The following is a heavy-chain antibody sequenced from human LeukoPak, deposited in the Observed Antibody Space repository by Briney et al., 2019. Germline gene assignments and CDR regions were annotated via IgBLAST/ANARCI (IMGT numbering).Heavy chain of an antibody. J-gene: IGHJ3*02. Sequence: ASVKVSCKVSGYSLTELSMHWVRQAPGKGLGWMGGFDPEDGETIYAQKFQGRVTMTEDTSTDTAYMELSSLRSEDTAVYYCATDRRYGSAFDIWGQGTMVTVSS. CDR3: ATDRRYGSAFDI. CDR2: FDPEDGET. D-gene: IGHD5-18*01. CDR1: GYSLTELS. V-gene: IGHV1-24*01.